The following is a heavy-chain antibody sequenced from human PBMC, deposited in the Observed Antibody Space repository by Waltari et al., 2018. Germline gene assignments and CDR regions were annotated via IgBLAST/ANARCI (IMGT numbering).Heavy chain of an antibody. J-gene: IGHJ2*01. V-gene: IGHV3-49*03. CDR3: SKNRAAGGHWYFDL. Sequence: EVQLEESGGGLVQPGLSLRRSCSSSAFTFSDYAMRWFRLAPGKGLEWIGFIRTNVYGGTTVYAASVEGRFTISRDDSNNIAYLQINSLKTEDTATYYCSKNRAAGGHWYFDLWGRGTLVTVSS. CDR2: IRTNVYGGTT. CDR1: AFTFSDYA. D-gene: IGHD6-13*01.